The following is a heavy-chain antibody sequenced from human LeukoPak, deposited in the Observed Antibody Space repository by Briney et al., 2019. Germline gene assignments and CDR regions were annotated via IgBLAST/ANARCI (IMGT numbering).Heavy chain of an antibody. V-gene: IGHV4-59*01. CDR1: SGSISSYY. CDR2: FYYSGST. CDR3: ARQTVAGYFDY. Sequence: SETLSLTCTVSSGSISSYYWSWIRQPPGKGLEWIGYFYYSGSTNYNPSLKSRVTISVDTSKNQFSLKLSSVTAADTAVHYCARQTVAGYFDYWGQGTLVTVSS. D-gene: IGHD6-19*01. J-gene: IGHJ4*02.